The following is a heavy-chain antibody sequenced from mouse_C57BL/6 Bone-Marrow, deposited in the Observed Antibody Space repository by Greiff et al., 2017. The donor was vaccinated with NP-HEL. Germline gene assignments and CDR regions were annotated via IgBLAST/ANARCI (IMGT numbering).Heavy chain of an antibody. J-gene: IGHJ4*01. CDR2: INPNYGTT. V-gene: IGHV1-39*01. CDR1: GYSFTDYN. D-gene: IGHD2-12*01. CDR3: ARWGIVNTKAMDY. Sequence: EVKLMESGPELVKPGASVKISCKASGYSFTDYNMNWVKQSNGKSLEWIGVINPNYGTTSYNQKFKGKATLTLYQSSSTAYMQLNSLTSEDSAVYYCARWGIVNTKAMDYWGQGTSVTVSS.